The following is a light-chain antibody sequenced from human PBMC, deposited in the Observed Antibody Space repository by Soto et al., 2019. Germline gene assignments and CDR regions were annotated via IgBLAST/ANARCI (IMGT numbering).Light chain of an antibody. V-gene: IGKV2-30*02. J-gene: IGKJ4*01. Sequence: VVRTESPLSLPVTLGEPASISCGSGQSLVHSDGNTYWNWCQQRPGHSPRRXXYKVSNRDSGVPSRFSGSGSGTDFTLTISGLQTEDVATYYCQKYNTATLTFGGGTKVDI. CDR3: QKYNTATLT. CDR2: KVS. CDR1: QSLVHSDGNTY.